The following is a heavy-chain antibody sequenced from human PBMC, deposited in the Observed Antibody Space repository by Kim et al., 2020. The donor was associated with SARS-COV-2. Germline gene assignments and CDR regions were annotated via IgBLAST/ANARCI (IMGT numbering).Heavy chain of an antibody. Sequence: GGSLRLSCAASGFTVSSNYMSWVRQAPGKGLEWVSVIYSGGSTYYADSVKGRFTISRDNSKNTLYLQMNSLRAEDTAVYYCASGAPSPFGATMEFDIWGQGTMVTVSS. CDR1: GFTVSSNY. CDR2: IYSGGST. D-gene: IGHD3-10*01. J-gene: IGHJ3*02. V-gene: IGHV3-53*01. CDR3: ASGAPSPFGATMEFDI.